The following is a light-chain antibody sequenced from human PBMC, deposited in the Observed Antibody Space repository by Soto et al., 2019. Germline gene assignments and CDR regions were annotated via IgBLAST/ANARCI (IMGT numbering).Light chain of an antibody. CDR2: AAS. Sequence: DIKMTHSPSSLSASVGGRVTITCRASQIIRNHLNWYQHTPGKAPKVLIYAASILQGGVPSRFSGSGSGTDFTLTINSLQPEDFATYYCQQSFSAPFTLGPGTKVDIK. CDR1: QIIRNH. V-gene: IGKV1-39*01. CDR3: QQSFSAPFT. J-gene: IGKJ3*01.